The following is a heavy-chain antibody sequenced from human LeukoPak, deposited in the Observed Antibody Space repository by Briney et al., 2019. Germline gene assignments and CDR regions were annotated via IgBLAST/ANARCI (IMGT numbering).Heavy chain of an antibody. V-gene: IGHV3-15*01. J-gene: IGHJ4*02. Sequence: GGSLXLSCAASGFTFSNAWMSWVRQAPGKGLEWVSRIKSKTDGGTTDYAAPVKGRFTISRDDSKNTLYLQMNSRKTEDTAVYYCTTEAGYSSGWYDYWGQGTLVTVSS. CDR1: GFTFSNAW. CDR2: IKSKTDGGTT. CDR3: TTEAGYSSGWYDY. D-gene: IGHD6-19*01.